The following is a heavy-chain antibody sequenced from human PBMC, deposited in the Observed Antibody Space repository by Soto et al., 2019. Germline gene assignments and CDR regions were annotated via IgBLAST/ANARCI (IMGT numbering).Heavy chain of an antibody. CDR2: TNHSGST. CDR3: ARVLGWATTYSYFDP. J-gene: IGHJ5*02. D-gene: IGHD5-18*01. CDR1: GGSFSGYY. V-gene: IGHV4-34*01. Sequence: QVQLQQWGAGLLKPSETLSLTCAVYGGSFSGYYWSWIRQPPGKGLERIGETNHSGSTNYNTSLNSRVTMSVDTSKSQSSLRPSSVNAADPAAYDWARVLGWATTYSYFDPWGQGTLVTVSS.